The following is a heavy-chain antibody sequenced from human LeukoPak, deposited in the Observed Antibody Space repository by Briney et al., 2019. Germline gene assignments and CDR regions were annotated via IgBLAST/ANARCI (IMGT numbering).Heavy chain of an antibody. Sequence: SETLSLTCTVSGVSIRSYYWNWVRQSPGRGLEWIGYMHHSGSSRYNPFLKSRVTISVDTSKNHFSLKLNSVTAADTAVYYCAGGYGSSWSFDHWGQGTLVTVSS. CDR1: GVSIRSYY. D-gene: IGHD2-2*01. J-gene: IGHJ4*02. CDR2: MHHSGSS. CDR3: AGGYGSSWSFDH. V-gene: IGHV4-59*01.